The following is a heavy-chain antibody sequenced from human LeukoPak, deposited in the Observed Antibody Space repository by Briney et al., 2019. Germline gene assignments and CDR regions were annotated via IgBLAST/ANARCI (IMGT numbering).Heavy chain of an antibody. CDR2: ITSNGRST. CDR1: GFSFSTSA. V-gene: IGHV3-64D*06. J-gene: IGHJ4*02. D-gene: IGHD4/OR15-4a*01. Sequence: PGGSLRLSCSASGFSFSTSAMHWVRQAPGKGPQFVSAITSNGRSTYYADSVKGRFTISRDNSKSTLDLQMSSPRPEDTAVYYCVRDLTWGQGTLVTVSS. CDR3: VRDLT.